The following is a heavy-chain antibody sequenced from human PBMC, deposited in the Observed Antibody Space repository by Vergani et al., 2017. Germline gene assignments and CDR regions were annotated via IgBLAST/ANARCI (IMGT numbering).Heavy chain of an antibody. D-gene: IGHD5-12*01. CDR2: FDPEDGET. V-gene: IGHV1-24*01. Sequence: QVQLVQSGAEVKKPGASVKVSCKVSGYTLTELSMHWVRQAPGKGLEWMGGFDPEDGETIYAQKFQGRVTMTEDTSTDTAYMELSRLRSEDTAVYYCETDLYSGYDWALSDWGQGTLVTVSS. J-gene: IGHJ4*02. CDR1: GYTLTELS. CDR3: ETDLYSGYDWALSD.